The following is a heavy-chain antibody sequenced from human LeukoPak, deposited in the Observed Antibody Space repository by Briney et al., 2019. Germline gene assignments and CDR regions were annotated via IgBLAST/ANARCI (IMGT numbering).Heavy chain of an antibody. Sequence: ASVKVPCKTSGYTFSSYGVSWVRQAPGQGLEWMGWISAYNGNRNYAQNFQGRVTMTTDTSTSTAYMDLRSLRSDDTAVYYCARDIKSYDSSGYYDYWGQGTLVTVSS. D-gene: IGHD3-22*01. V-gene: IGHV1-18*01. CDR1: GYTFSSYG. CDR2: ISAYNGNR. J-gene: IGHJ4*02. CDR3: ARDIKSYDSSGYYDY.